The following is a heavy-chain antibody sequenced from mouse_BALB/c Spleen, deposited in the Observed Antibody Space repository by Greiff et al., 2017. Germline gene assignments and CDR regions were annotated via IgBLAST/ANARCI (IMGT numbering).Heavy chain of an antibody. CDR1: GYAFTSYN. D-gene: IGHD1-1*01. J-gene: IGHJ4*01. CDR2: IDPYNGGT. Sequence: EVKLVESGPELVKPGASVKVSCKASGYAFTSYNMYWVKQSHGKSLEWIGYIDPYNGGTSYNRKFKGQATLTVDKSSSTAYMHLNSLTSEDSAVYYCARGDYYGSSYPYYAMDYWGQGTSVTVSS. V-gene: IGHV1S135*01. CDR3: ARGDYYGSSYPYYAMDY.